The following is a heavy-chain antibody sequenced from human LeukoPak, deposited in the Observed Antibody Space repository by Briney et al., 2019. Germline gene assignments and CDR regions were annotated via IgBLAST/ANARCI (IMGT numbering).Heavy chain of an antibody. CDR3: ARRPRITIFGVVSSWFDH. Sequence: SETLSLTCAVYGGSFSGYYWSWIRQPPGKGLEGIGEINQSGSTNYNPSLKSLVTISVDTSTKQFSLKLSSVTAADTAVYYCARRPRITIFGVVSSWFDHWGQGTLVTVSS. CDR2: INQSGST. D-gene: IGHD3-3*01. V-gene: IGHV4-34*01. CDR1: GGSFSGYY. J-gene: IGHJ5*02.